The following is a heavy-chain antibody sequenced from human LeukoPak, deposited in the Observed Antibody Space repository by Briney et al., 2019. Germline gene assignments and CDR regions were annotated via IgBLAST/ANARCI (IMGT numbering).Heavy chain of an antibody. V-gene: IGHV3-30*02. Sequence: GGSLRLSCVASGFTFSTYGMHWVRQAPGKGLEWVAFIGYDGSDKRYADSVKGRFTISRDNSKNTLYLQMNCLRAEDTAVYYCAKDPGYQPPGYYMDVWGKGTTVTVSS. J-gene: IGHJ6*03. CDR3: AKDPGYQPPGYYMDV. CDR1: GFTFSTYG. D-gene: IGHD2-2*01. CDR2: IGYDGSDK.